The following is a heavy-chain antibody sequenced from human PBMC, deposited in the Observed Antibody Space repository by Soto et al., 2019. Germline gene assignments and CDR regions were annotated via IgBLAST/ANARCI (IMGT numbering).Heavy chain of an antibody. CDR2: ISGGGGNT. V-gene: IGHV3-23*01. CDR3: AKVSGSSGYNWFDP. D-gene: IGHD6-19*01. Sequence: EVQLLESGGGLVQPGGSLRLSCAASGFTFSSYAMSWVRQAPGKGLEWVSAISGGGGNTFYTDSVKGRFTVSRDNSKNTLYLQMNSLRADDTAVFYCAKVSGSSGYNWFDPWGQGTLVTVSS. J-gene: IGHJ5*02. CDR1: GFTFSSYA.